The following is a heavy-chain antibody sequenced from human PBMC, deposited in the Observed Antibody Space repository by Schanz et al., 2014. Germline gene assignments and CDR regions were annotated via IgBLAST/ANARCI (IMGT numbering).Heavy chain of an antibody. V-gene: IGHV4-59*12. J-gene: IGHJ2*01. CDR2: IYYSGSS. D-gene: IGHD1-1*01. CDR3: ARDTTWRLDL. CDR1: GGSIRSYF. Sequence: QVQLQESGPGLLKPSETLSLTCTVSGGSIRSYFWSWIRQPPGKGLEWIGYIYYSGSSDYNPSLKSRVTISVDRSKNQFSLTLTSLTAADTAVYYCARDTTWRLDLWGRGTLVTVSS.